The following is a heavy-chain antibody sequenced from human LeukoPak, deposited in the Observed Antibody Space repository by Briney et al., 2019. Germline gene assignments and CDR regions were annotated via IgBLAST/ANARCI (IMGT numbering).Heavy chain of an antibody. CDR3: ARHLIDYGDYEGFDY. D-gene: IGHD4-17*01. V-gene: IGHV4-4*07. Sequence: PSETLSLTCTVSNGSISIYYWSWVRQPAGKGLEWIGRISASGSTNYNPSLKSRVTMSVDTSKNQFSLKLSSVTAADTAVYYCARHLIDYGDYEGFDYWGQGTLVTVSS. J-gene: IGHJ4*02. CDR2: ISASGST. CDR1: NGSISIYY.